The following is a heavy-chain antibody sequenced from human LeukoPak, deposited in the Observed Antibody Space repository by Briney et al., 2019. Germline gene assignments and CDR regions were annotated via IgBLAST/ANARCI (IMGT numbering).Heavy chain of an antibody. V-gene: IGHV1-69*04. D-gene: IGHD3-22*01. J-gene: IGHJ4*02. Sequence: ASVKVSCKASGGTFSSYSISWVRQAPGQGLEWMGRIIPILGIANYAQKFQGRVTITADKSTSTAYMELSSLRSDDTAVYYCARERDYDSSGVFDYWGQGTLVTVSS. CDR2: IIPILGIA. CDR3: ARERDYDSSGVFDY. CDR1: GGTFSSYS.